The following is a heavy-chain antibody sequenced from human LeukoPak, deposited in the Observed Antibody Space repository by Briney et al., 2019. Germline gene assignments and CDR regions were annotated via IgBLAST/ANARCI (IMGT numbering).Heavy chain of an antibody. J-gene: IGHJ5*02. Sequence: ASVKVSCKASGYTFTSYYMHWVRQAPGQGLEWMGIVNPYSGTTTYAQKFQGRVTMTRDTSTSTVYMELSRLRSEDTAVYYCAGNHKGGGSSWSDNWFDPWGQGTLVTVSS. D-gene: IGHD6-13*01. CDR3: AGNHKGGGSSWSDNWFDP. CDR2: VNPYSGTT. CDR1: GYTFTSYY. V-gene: IGHV1-46*01.